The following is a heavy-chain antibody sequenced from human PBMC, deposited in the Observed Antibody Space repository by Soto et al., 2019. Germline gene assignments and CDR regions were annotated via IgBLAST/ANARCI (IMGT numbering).Heavy chain of an antibody. Sequence: GGSLIHSCAASGFPFTRYSVNWARQAPGKGLEWVSSISSTTNYIYYGDSMKGRFTISRDNAKNSLYLEMNSLRAEDTAVYYCARESEDLTSNFDYWGQGTLVTVSS. J-gene: IGHJ4*02. CDR3: ARESEDLTSNFDY. CDR2: ISSTTNYI. CDR1: GFPFTRYS. V-gene: IGHV3-21*06.